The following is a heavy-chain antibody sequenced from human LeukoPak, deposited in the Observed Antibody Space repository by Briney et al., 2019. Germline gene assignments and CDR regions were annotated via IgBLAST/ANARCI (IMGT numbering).Heavy chain of an antibody. Sequence: SETLSLTCTVSGGPISSSSYYWGRIRQPPGKGLERIGCNYYSGSTYYNPALKSRVTISVDTSKNQFSLKLSSVTAADTAVYYCARSLGLEQYFDDWGQGTLVTVSS. CDR2: NYYSGST. CDR3: ARSLGLEQYFDD. J-gene: IGHJ4*02. D-gene: IGHD1/OR15-1a*01. V-gene: IGHV4-39*07. CDR1: GGPISSSSYY.